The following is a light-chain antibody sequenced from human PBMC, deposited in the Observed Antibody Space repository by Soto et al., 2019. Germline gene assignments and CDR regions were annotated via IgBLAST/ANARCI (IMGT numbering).Light chain of an antibody. V-gene: IGKV3-11*01. CDR1: QIVTSF. CDR2: DAS. CDR3: QHRSNWPLT. Sequence: EIVLTQSPATLSLSPGERATLSCRASQIVTSFLAWYQQKPGQAPRLLIYDASNRATGIPARFSGSGSGTDFTLTISSLEPEDFAVYYCQHRSNWPLTFGGGTRLEIK. J-gene: IGKJ5*01.